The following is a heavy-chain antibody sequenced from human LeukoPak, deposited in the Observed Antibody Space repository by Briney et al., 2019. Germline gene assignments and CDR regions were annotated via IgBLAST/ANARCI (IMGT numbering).Heavy chain of an antibody. Sequence: GGSLRLSCAASGFTFSSYAMSWVRQAPGKGLEWVSAISGSGGSTYYADSVKGRFTISRDNSKNTLYLQMNSLRAEDTAVYYCAKKKALAVAGTEWFDPWGQGTLVTVSS. CDR1: GFTFSSYA. J-gene: IGHJ5*02. V-gene: IGHV3-23*01. CDR2: ISGSGGST. CDR3: AKKKALAVAGTEWFDP. D-gene: IGHD6-19*01.